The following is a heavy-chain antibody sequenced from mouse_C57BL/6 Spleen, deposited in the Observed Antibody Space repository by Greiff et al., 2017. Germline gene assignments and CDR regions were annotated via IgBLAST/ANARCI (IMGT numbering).Heavy chain of an antibody. Sequence: QVQLQQPGAELVKPGASVKMSCKASGYTFTSYWITWVKQRPGQGLEWIGDIYPGSGSTNYNEKFKSKATLTVDTSSSTAYMQLISLTSADSAVYYCARDYGSSYSYWYFDVWGTGTTVTVSS. D-gene: IGHD1-1*01. CDR1: GYTFTSYW. CDR3: ARDYGSSYSYWYFDV. J-gene: IGHJ1*03. CDR2: IYPGSGST. V-gene: IGHV1-55*01.